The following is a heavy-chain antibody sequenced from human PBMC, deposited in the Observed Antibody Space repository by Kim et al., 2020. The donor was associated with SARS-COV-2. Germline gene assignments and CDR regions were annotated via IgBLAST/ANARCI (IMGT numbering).Heavy chain of an antibody. J-gene: IGHJ3*02. D-gene: IGHD3-10*01. Sequence: SVKVSCKASGGTFSSYAISWVRQAPGQGLEWMGGIIPIFGTANYAQKFQGRVTITADESTSTAYMELSSLRSEDTAVYYCARKGVLQDAFDIWGQGTMVTVSS. V-gene: IGHV1-69*13. CDR1: GGTFSSYA. CDR3: ARKGVLQDAFDI. CDR2: IIPIFGTA.